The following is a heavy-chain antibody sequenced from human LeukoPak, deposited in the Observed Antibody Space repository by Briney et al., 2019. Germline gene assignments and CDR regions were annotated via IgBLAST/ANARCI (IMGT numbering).Heavy chain of an antibody. J-gene: IGHJ5*02. D-gene: IGHD3-10*01. Sequence: SETLSLTCAVYGGSFSGYYWTWIRQPPGKGLEWIGEINHSGSTNYNPSLKSRVTISVDTSMNQFSLKLSSVTAADTAVYYCARRRRITMVRGVISGWFDPWGQGTLVTVSS. CDR1: GGSFSGYY. CDR2: INHSGST. V-gene: IGHV4-34*01. CDR3: ARRRRITMVRGVISGWFDP.